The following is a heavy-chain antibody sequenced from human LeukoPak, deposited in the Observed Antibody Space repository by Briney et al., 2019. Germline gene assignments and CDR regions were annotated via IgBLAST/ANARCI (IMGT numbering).Heavy chain of an antibody. D-gene: IGHD5-12*01. CDR2: VYYSGST. V-gene: IGHV4-61*01. J-gene: IGHJ4*02. CDR1: GGSVSSGHYY. CDR3: ASGGPYSGYIY. Sequence: PSETLSLTCTASGGSVSSGHYYWSWIRQPPGKGLEWIGYVYYSGSTNYNPSLTSRVAISVDTSKNQFSLKVSSVTAADTAVYYCASGGPYSGYIYWGQGTLVTVSS.